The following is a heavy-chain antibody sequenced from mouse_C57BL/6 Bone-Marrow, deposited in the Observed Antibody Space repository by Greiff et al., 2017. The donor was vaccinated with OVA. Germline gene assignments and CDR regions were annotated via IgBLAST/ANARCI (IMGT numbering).Heavy chain of an antibody. CDR1: GFNIKDYY. J-gene: IGHJ2*01. D-gene: IGHD2-4*01. Sequence: EVQLQQSGAELVQPGASVKLSCTASGFNIKDYYMHWVKQRTEQGLEWIGRIDPEDGETKYAPNFPGKATITADTSSNTAYLQLSSLTSEDTAVYYCARRIYYDYDGTLYYFDYWGQGTTLTVSS. CDR2: IDPEDGET. CDR3: ARRIYYDYDGTLYYFDY. V-gene: IGHV14-2*01.